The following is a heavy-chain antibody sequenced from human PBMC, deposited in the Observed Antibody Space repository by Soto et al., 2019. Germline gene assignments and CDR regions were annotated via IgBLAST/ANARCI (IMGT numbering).Heavy chain of an antibody. CDR1: GYGFTSYG. CDR2: ISPYGYP. V-gene: IGHV1-18*01. CDR3: ATGDVSVADLKDQDAFHI. D-gene: IGHD6-6*01. Sequence: GASVKVSCTASGYGFTSYGINWVRHAPGQGLEWMGWISPYGYPNYGQRLQGSFTMTTDRSTTTAYLELGRLRSEDAAVYYCATGDVSVADLKDQDAFHIWGQGTMVTVSS. J-gene: IGHJ3*02.